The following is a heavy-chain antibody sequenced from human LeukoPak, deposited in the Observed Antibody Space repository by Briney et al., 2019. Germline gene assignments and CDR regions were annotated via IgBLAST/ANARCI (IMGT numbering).Heavy chain of an antibody. V-gene: IGHV3-48*01. Sequence: PSETLSLTCAVSGGSISSSNWWSWVRQPPGKGLEWVSYISSSSTTIYYADSVKGRVTVSRDNVKNSLYLQMNSLRAEDTAVYYCARERHTGTYYHFYMDVWGKGTTVTVSS. D-gene: IGHD4-17*01. J-gene: IGHJ6*03. CDR3: ARERHTGTYYHFYMDV. CDR1: GGSISSSN. CDR2: ISSSSTTI.